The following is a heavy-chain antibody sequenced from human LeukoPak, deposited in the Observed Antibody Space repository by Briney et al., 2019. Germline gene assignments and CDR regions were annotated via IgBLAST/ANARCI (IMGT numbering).Heavy chain of an antibody. V-gene: IGHV1-2*02. D-gene: IGHD2-15*01. CDR1: GYTFTDYY. J-gene: IGHJ4*02. CDR2: INLNSGGT. CDR3: ARDAGYCTGGSCWYFDH. Sequence: ASVKVSCKASGYTFTDYYMHWVRQAPGQGLGWMGWINLNSGGTNFAQRFQGRVTMTRDTSISTAYMDLSRLISDDTAVYYCARDAGYCTGGSCWYFDHWGQGTLVTVSS.